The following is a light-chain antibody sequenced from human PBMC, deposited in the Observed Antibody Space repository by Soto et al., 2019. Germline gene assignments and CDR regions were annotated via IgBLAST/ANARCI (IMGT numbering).Light chain of an antibody. CDR2: GAS. J-gene: IGKJ1*01. V-gene: IGKV3-20*01. CDR1: QSVSSSF. CDR3: QQYVTSPWA. Sequence: EIGLTQSPGTLSLSPGERDTLSCRASQSVSSSFLAWYQQKPGQAPRLLIYGASNRATGIPDRFSGSGSGTDFTLTISRLEPEDFAVYYFQQYVTSPWAFGQGTKVAIE.